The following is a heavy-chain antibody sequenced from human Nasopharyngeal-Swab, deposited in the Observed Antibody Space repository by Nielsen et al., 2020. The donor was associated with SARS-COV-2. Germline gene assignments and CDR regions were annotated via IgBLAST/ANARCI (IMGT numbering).Heavy chain of an antibody. CDR1: GGSFSGYY. V-gene: IGHV4-34*01. D-gene: IGHD6-19*01. Sequence: SEILSLTCAVYGGSFSGYYWSWIRQPPGKGLEWIGEINHSGSTNYNPSLKSRVTISVDKSKNQFSLKLSSVTAADTAVYYCARDTLAAFDYWGQGTLVTVSS. CDR3: ARDTLAAFDY. CDR2: INHSGST. J-gene: IGHJ4*02.